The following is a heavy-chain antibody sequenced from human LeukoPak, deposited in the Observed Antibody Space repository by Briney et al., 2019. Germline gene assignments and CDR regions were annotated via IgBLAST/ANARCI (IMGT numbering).Heavy chain of an antibody. Sequence: GGSLRLSCATFSSYNMNWVRQAPGKGLEWVSSISSSSSYIYYADSVKGRFTISRDNAKNSLYLQMNSLRAEDTAVYYCARDLPYDYVWGSYSPPYGMDVWGQGTTVTVSS. CDR1: TFSSYN. V-gene: IGHV3-21*04. J-gene: IGHJ6*02. D-gene: IGHD3-16*01. CDR3: ARDLPYDYVWGSYSPPYGMDV. CDR2: ISSSSSYI.